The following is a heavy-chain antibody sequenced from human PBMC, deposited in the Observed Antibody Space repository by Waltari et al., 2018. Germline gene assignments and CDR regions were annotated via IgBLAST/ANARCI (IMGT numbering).Heavy chain of an antibody. Sequence: QMQLQESGPGLVKPSETLSLTCSVSGGSISSKSYYWGWIRQHPGKGLEWIGSVYHSGTTYYNPSLKSRVAVSIDTSKNQFSLKLRSVTAADTAVYYCARDDFDSSSRRAFDVWGQGTMVTVSS. CDR2: VYHSGTT. CDR3: ARDDFDSSSRRAFDV. V-gene: IGHV4-39*07. J-gene: IGHJ3*01. D-gene: IGHD6-13*01. CDR1: GGSISSKSYY.